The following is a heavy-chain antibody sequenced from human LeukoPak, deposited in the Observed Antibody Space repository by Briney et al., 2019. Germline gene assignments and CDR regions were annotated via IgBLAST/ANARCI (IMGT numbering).Heavy chain of an antibody. CDR3: ARGTYYGFSNDY. Sequence: SETLSLTCTVSGGSISSGSYYWSWIRQPAGKGLEWIGRIYSSGSTKYNSSLKSRVTMAVDTSKKQFSLNLTSVTAADTAVYYCARGTYYGFSNDYWGQGALVTVSS. V-gene: IGHV4-61*02. CDR1: GGSISSGSYY. CDR2: IYSSGST. D-gene: IGHD1-26*01. J-gene: IGHJ4*02.